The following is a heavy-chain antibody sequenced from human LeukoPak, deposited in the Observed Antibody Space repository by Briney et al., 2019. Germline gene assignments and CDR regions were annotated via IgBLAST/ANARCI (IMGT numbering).Heavy chain of an antibody. J-gene: IGHJ3*02. CDR1: GYSFTSHW. CDR2: IYPGDSDT. CDR3: ARARSGPDAFDI. V-gene: IGHV5-51*01. Sequence: GESLKISCKGSGYSFTSHWIGWVRQMPGKGLEWMGIIYPGDSDTTYSPSFQGQVTISADKSIRTAYLQWSSLKASDTAMFYCARARSGPDAFDIWGQGTMVTVSS. D-gene: IGHD6-19*01.